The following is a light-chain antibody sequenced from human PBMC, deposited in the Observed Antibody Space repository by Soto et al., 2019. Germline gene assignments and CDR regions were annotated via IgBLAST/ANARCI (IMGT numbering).Light chain of an antibody. CDR1: SSDVGSYNL. Sequence: QSALTQPASVSGSPGQSMTISCTGTSSDVGSYNLVSWYQQHPGKAPKLMIYEVSKRPSGVSNRFSGSKSGNTASLTISGLQAEDEADYYCCSYAGRGVVFGGGTKLTVL. CDR3: CSYAGRGVV. J-gene: IGLJ2*01. CDR2: EVS. V-gene: IGLV2-23*02.